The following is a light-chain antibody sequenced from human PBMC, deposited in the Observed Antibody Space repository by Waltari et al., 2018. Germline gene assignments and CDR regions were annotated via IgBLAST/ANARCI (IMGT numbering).Light chain of an antibody. Sequence: ENGLTQSPRTLSLSPGERATLSCRASQSVASPYLAWYQHKPGQAPRLLIYDASSRATGIPDRFSGSGSGTDFTLTISRLEPEDSAVYFCHQCGGSQRTFGGGTKVEIK. CDR2: DAS. CDR3: HQCGGSQRT. J-gene: IGKJ4*01. CDR1: QSVASPY. V-gene: IGKV3-20*01.